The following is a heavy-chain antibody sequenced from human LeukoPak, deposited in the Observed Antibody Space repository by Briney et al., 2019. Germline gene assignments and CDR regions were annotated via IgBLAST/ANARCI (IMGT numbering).Heavy chain of an antibody. J-gene: IGHJ4*02. V-gene: IGHV3-7*01. CDR3: ARESCSGGTCYHDY. D-gene: IGHD2-15*01. CDR1: GFTFRSYW. CDR2: IKQDGGEK. Sequence: PGGSLRLSCAASGFTFRSYWMSWVRQAPGKGLEWVANIKQDGGEKYYVDSVKGRFTISRDNAKNTLYLQMDSLRAEDTAVYYCARESCSGGTCYHDYWGQGTLVTVSS.